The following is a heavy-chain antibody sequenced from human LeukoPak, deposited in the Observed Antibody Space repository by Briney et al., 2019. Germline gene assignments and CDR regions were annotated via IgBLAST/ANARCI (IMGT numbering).Heavy chain of an antibody. V-gene: IGHV2-5*01. J-gene: IGHJ3*02. D-gene: IGHD2-2*01. Sequence: SGPTLVKPTQTLTLTCTFSGFSLSTSGVGVGWIRQPPRKALEWLALIYWNDDKRYSPSLKSRLTITKDTSKNQVVLTMTNMDPVDTATYYCAHSWAYCSSTSCHAFDIWGQGTMVTVSS. CDR3: AHSWAYCSSTSCHAFDI. CDR2: IYWNDDK. CDR1: GFSLSTSGVG.